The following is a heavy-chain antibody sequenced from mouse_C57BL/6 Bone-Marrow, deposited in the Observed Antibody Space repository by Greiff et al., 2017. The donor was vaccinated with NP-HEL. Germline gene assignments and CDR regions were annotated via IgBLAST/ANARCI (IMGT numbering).Heavy chain of an antibody. CDR1: GYTFTSYD. CDR3: ARWLITTVVASYYFDY. CDR2: IYPRDGST. J-gene: IGHJ2*01. V-gene: IGHV1-85*01. Sequence: QVQLKQSGPELVKPGASVKLSCKASGYTFTSYDINWVKQRPGQGLEWIGWIYPRDGSTKYNEKFKGKATLTVDTSSSTAYMELHSLTSEDSAVYFCARWLITTVVASYYFDYWGQGTTLTVSS. D-gene: IGHD1-1*01.